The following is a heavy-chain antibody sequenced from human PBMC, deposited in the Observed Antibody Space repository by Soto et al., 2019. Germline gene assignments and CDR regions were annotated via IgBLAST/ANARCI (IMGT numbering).Heavy chain of an antibody. D-gene: IGHD3-22*01. V-gene: IGHV2-5*02. CDR1: GFSLSTSGVS. CDR3: AHRLASPSYYNPRGSSFDN. Sequence: SGPTLVNPTQTLTLTCTFSGFSLSTSGVSVGWIRQPPGKALEWLALIYWDNDKYYSPSLKSRLIIAKDTSKNQVVLTMINMDPVDTATYYSAHRLASPSYYNPRGSSFDNWGKETRVTVPS. CDR2: IYWDNDK. J-gene: IGHJ4*02.